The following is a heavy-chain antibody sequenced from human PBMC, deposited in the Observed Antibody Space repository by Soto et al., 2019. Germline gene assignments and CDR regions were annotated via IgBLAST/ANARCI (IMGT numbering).Heavy chain of an antibody. CDR3: AKDRGYSSGWYISDY. Sequence: GGSLRLSCAASGFTFSSYAMSWVRQAPGKGLEWVSAISGSGGSTYYADSVKGRFTISRDNSKNTLYLQMNSLRAEDTAVYYCAKDRGYSSGWYISDYWGQGTLVTVSS. CDR2: ISGSGGST. V-gene: IGHV3-23*01. J-gene: IGHJ4*02. CDR1: GFTFSSYA. D-gene: IGHD6-19*01.